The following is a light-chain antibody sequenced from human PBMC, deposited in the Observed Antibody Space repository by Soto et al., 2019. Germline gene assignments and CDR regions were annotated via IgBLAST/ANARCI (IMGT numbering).Light chain of an antibody. Sequence: QSVLTQPPSVSGAPGQRVTISCTGSSSNIGAGCDVHWYQQLPGTAPKLLIYGNSNRPSGVPDRFSGSKSGTSASLAITGLQAEDEADYYCQSYDSSLSGAVFGGGNRLTVL. CDR1: SSNIGAGCD. V-gene: IGLV1-40*01. J-gene: IGLJ7*01. CDR3: QSYDSSLSGAV. CDR2: GNS.